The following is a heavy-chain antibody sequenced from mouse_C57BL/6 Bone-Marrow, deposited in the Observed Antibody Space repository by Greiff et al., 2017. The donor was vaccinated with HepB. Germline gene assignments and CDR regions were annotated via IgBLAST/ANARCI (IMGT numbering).Heavy chain of an antibody. Sequence: VQLQQPGAELVKPGASVKLSCKASGYTFTSYWMHWVKQRPGQGLEWIGMIHPNSGSTNYNEKFKSKATLTVDKSSSTAYRQLSSLTSEDSAVYYCAREGYYVMDYWGQGTSVTVSS. CDR2: IHPNSGST. J-gene: IGHJ4*01. CDR3: AREGYYVMDY. V-gene: IGHV1-64*01. CDR1: GYTFTSYW.